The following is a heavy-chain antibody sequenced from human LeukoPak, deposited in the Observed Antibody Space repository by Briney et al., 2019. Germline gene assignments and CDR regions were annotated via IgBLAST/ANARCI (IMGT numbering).Heavy chain of an antibody. V-gene: IGHV3-74*01. CDR2: TNSDGSTT. CDR1: GFTFDDYA. Sequence: GSLRLSCAASGFTFDDYAMHWVRQAPGKGLVWVSHTNSDGSTTDYADSVRGRFTISRDNAKNTLYLQMNSLTVEDTAVYYCGRGMRDYYGLDYWGQGILVTVSS. D-gene: IGHD3-10*01. J-gene: IGHJ4*02. CDR3: GRGMRDYYGLDY.